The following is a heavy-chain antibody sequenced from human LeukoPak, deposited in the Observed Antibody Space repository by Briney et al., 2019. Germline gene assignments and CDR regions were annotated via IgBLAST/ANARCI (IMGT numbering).Heavy chain of an antibody. Sequence: ASVKVSCKASGYTFTNYAMNWVRQAPGQGLEWMGWMNTNTGNPTYAQGFTGRFVFSLDTSVSTAYLQISSLKTEDTAVYYCAVLSYDSSGYYYPFDYWGQGTLVTVSS. D-gene: IGHD3-22*01. CDR1: GYTFTNYA. CDR2: MNTNTGNP. V-gene: IGHV7-4-1*02. J-gene: IGHJ4*02. CDR3: AVLSYDSSGYYYPFDY.